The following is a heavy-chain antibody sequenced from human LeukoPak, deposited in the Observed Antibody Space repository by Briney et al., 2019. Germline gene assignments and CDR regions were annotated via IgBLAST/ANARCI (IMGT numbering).Heavy chain of an antibody. CDR1: GYTFTGYY. CDR2: INPNSGGT. CDR3: ARQIHYDSSGYYLNYFDY. V-gene: IGHV1-2*02. J-gene: IGHJ4*02. D-gene: IGHD3-22*01. Sequence: AASVKVSCKASGYTFTGYYMHWVRQAPGQGREWMGWINPNSGGTNYAQKFQGRVTMTRDTSISTAYMELSRLRSDDTAVYYCARQIHYDSSGYYLNYFDYWGQGTLVTVSS.